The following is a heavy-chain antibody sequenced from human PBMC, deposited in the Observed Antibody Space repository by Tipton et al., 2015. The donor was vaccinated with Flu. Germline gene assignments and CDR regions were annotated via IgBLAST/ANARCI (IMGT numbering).Heavy chain of an antibody. CDR1: GFTFSSYA. CDR3: AKDRHGDCADSFDS. CDR2: IRRSGDGT. J-gene: IGHJ4*02. Sequence: SLRLSCAASGFTFSSYAMSWVRQAPGKGLEWVSGIRRSGDGTQYADSVKGRFTISRDNSKNTLFLLMNSLRAEDTAIYYCAKDRHGDCADSFDSWGQGPLVTVSS. V-gene: IGHV3-23*01. D-gene: IGHD2-21*02.